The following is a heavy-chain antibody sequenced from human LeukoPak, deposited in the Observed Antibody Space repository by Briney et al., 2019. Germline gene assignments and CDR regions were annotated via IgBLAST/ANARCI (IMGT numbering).Heavy chain of an antibody. CDR1: GFTFSSYY. CDR3: ARADSSSWAFDY. Sequence: GGSLRLSCAASGFTFSSYYMHWVRQATGKGLEWVSAIGTAGDTYYPGSVKGRFTISRENAKNSLYLQMNSLRAGDTAVYYCARADSSSWAFDYWGQGTLVTVSS. V-gene: IGHV3-13*01. J-gene: IGHJ4*02. CDR2: IGTAGDT. D-gene: IGHD6-13*01.